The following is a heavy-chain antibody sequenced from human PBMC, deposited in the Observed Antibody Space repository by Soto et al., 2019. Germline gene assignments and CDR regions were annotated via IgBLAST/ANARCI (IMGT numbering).Heavy chain of an antibody. D-gene: IGHD4-4*01. CDR1: GGSISSYY. V-gene: IGHV4-59*01. CDR2: ISYSGST. CDR3: ARDRGNFYDY. J-gene: IGHJ4*02. Sequence: ETLSLTCTVSGGSISSYYWSWIRQPPGKGLEWVGYISYSGSTSYNPSLKSRVTISVDTSKNQFSLKLSSVTAADTAVYYCARDRGNFYDYWGQGTLVTVSS.